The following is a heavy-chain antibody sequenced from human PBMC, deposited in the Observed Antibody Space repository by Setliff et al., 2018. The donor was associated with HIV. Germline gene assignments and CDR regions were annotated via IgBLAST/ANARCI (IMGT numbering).Heavy chain of an antibody. J-gene: IGHJ4*02. CDR3: VRHRGQLLRWAFDS. CDR2: IHHSGST. Sequence: SETLSLTCTVSGDSISSSYWSWIRQPPGKGLEWIGYIHHSGSTNYNPSHRSRPTLSLDTSRSRLSLRAASLTAADTAIYYCVRHRGQLLRWAFDSWGQGILVTVSS. V-gene: IGHV4-59*08. CDR1: GDSISSSY. D-gene: IGHD3-10*01.